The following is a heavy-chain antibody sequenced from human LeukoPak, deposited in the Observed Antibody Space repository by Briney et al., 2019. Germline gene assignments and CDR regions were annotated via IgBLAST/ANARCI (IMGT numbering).Heavy chain of an antibody. V-gene: IGHV4-4*09. CDR2: ISTSGST. CDR3: ARQNYDYPDY. CDR1: GFSMTSYY. J-gene: IGHJ4*02. Sequence: PSETLSLTCAVSGFSMTSYYWSWIRQPPGKGLEWIGYISTSGSTNYKPSLKSRVTMSVDTSKNYFSLKLNSVTAADTAFYYCARQNYDYPDYWGQGTLVTVSS. D-gene: IGHD3-16*01.